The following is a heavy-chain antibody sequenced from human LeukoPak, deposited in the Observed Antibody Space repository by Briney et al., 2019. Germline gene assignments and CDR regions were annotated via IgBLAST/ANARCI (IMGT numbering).Heavy chain of an antibody. CDR3: ARDRRTVGSGSYWRLWFDP. V-gene: IGHV6-1*01. Sequence: SQTLSLTCAISGDSVSSNSAAWHWIRQSPSRGLEWLGRTYYRSKWYNDYAVSVKSRITINPDTSKNQFSLQLNSVTPEDTAVYYCARDRRTVGSGSYWRLWFDPWGQGTLVTVSS. J-gene: IGHJ5*02. D-gene: IGHD3-10*01. CDR1: GDSVSSNSAA. CDR2: TYYRSKWYN.